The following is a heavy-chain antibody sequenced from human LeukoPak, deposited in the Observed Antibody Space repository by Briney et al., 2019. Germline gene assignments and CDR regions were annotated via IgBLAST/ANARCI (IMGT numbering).Heavy chain of an antibody. Sequence: GGSLRLSCAASGFTFSSYAMSWVRQAPGEGLEWVSAISGSGGSTYYADSVKGRFTNSRDNAKNSLYLQMNSLRAEDTALYYCARDLYGDYAYDYWGQGTLVTVSS. J-gene: IGHJ4*02. D-gene: IGHD4-17*01. CDR3: ARDLYGDYAYDY. V-gene: IGHV3-23*01. CDR2: ISGSGGST. CDR1: GFTFSSYA.